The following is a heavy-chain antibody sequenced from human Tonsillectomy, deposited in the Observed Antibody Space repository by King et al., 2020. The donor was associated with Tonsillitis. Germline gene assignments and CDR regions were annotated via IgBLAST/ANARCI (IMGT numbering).Heavy chain of an antibody. CDR2: ISSSSSPI. D-gene: IGHD6-19*01. Sequence: VQLVESGGGLVQPGGSLRLSCAASGFTFSSYSMNWVRQAPGKGLEWVSYISSSSSPIYYADSWKGRFTITRDTAKNSLYLQMNNLRSEDTAVYYCARAPEGSGWFISWFDPWGQGTLVTVSS. CDR3: ARAPEGSGWFISWFDP. CDR1: GFTFSSYS. J-gene: IGHJ5*02. V-gene: IGHV3-48*04.